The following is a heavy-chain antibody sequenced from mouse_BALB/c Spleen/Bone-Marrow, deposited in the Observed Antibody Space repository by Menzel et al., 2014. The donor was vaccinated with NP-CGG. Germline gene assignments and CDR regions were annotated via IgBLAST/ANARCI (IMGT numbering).Heavy chain of an antibody. CDR1: GFDFSRYW. V-gene: IGHV4-1*02. J-gene: IGHJ3*01. CDR2: INPDSNTI. Sequence: EVQGVESGGGLVQPGGSLKLSCAASGFDFSRYWMSWVRQAPGKGLEWIGEINPDSNTINYTPSLKDKFIISRDNAKNTLYLQMSKVRSEDTALHYCARLGYYGSFAYWGQGTLVTVSA. CDR3: ARLGYYGSFAY. D-gene: IGHD1-2*01.